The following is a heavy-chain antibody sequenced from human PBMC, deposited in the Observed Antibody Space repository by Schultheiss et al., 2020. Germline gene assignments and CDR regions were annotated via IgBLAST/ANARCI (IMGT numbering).Heavy chain of an antibody. V-gene: IGHV4-38-2*02. D-gene: IGHD6-13*01. J-gene: IGHJ4*02. CDR1: GYSISSGYY. CDR3: ARGRNSSSWTGADY. Sequence: SETLSLTCTVSGYSISSGYYWGWIRQPPGKGLEWIGSIYHSGSTYYNPSLKSRVTISVDTSKNQFSLKLSSVTAADTAVYYCARGRNSSSWTGADYWGQGSLVTVSS. CDR2: IYHSGST.